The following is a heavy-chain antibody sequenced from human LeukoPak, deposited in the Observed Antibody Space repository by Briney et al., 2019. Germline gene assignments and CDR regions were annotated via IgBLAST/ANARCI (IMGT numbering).Heavy chain of an antibody. CDR3: ARVKRGYCSSTSCYVYDAFDI. J-gene: IGHJ3*02. D-gene: IGHD2-2*01. Sequence: GGSLRLSCAASGFTFSSYWMHWVRQAPGKGLVWVSRINSDGSSTSYADSVKGRFTISRDNAKNTMYLQMNSLRAEDTAVYYCARVKRGYCSSTSCYVYDAFDIWGQGTMATVSS. CDR2: INSDGSST. CDR1: GFTFSSYW. V-gene: IGHV3-74*01.